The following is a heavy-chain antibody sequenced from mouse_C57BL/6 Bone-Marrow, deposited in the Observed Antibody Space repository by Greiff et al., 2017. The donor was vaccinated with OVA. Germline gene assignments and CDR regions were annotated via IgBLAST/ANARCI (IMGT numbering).Heavy chain of an antibody. Sequence: EVKLMESGPGLVKPSQSLSLTCSVTGYSITSGYYWNWIRQFPGNKLEWMGYISYDGSNNYNPSLKNRISITRDTSKNQFFLKLNSVTTEDTATYYCARDGGWLPYAMDYWGQGTSVTVSS. CDR1: GYSITSGYY. J-gene: IGHJ4*01. CDR2: ISYDGSN. V-gene: IGHV3-6*01. CDR3: ARDGGWLPYAMDY. D-gene: IGHD2-3*01.